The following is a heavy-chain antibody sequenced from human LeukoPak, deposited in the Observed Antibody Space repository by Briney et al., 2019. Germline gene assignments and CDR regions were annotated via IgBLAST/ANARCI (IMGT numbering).Heavy chain of an antibody. V-gene: IGHV3-30*02. CDR1: GFTFSSYG. Sequence: PGGSLRLSCAASGFTFSSYGMHWVRQAPGKGLEGVAFIRYDGSNKYYADSVKGRFTISRDNSKNTLYLQMNSLRAEDTAVYYCAKDKARGSQVGPRITAPGTFDYWGQGTLVTVSS. CDR3: AKDKARGSQVGPRITAPGTFDY. J-gene: IGHJ4*02. D-gene: IGHD6-13*01. CDR2: IRYDGSNK.